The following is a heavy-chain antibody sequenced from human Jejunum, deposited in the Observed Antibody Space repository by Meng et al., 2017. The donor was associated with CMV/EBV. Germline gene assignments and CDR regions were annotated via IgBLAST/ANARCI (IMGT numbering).Heavy chain of an antibody. Sequence: VGPGGALFQLGESLRLSCDALGFTVKCYYMSRGRQAPGKGLEWVSRIYRGGTTYYADSVKCRFTISRDISKNTLYLQMTSLRADDTAVYYCARARGYTTSGSFDCWGQGTLVTVSS. CDR2: IYRGGTT. J-gene: IGHJ4*02. V-gene: IGHV3-53*01. D-gene: IGHD5-12*01. CDR1: GFTVKCYY. CDR3: ARARGYTTSGSFDC.